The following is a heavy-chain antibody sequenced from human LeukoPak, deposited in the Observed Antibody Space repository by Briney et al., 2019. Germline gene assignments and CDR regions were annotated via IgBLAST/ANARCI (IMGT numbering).Heavy chain of an antibody. CDR3: AKQLGYCSDGSCYFPY. V-gene: IGHV3-23*01. J-gene: IGHJ4*02. D-gene: IGHD2-15*01. CDR1: GFTFSSSA. Sequence: GGSLRLSCAASGFTFSSSAMSWVRQAPGKGLEWVSAISNNGGYTYYADSVQGRFTISRDNSESTLCLQMNSLRAEDTAVYYCAKQLGYCSDGSCYFPYWGQGTLVTVSS. CDR2: ISNNGGYT.